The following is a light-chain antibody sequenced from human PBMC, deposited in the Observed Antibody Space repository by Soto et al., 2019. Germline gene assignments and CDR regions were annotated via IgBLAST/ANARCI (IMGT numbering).Light chain of an antibody. CDR2: EGT. V-gene: IGLV2-23*01. CDR1: SSDVGNYNL. J-gene: IGLJ2*01. Sequence: QSALTQPASVSGSPGQSITISCTGTSSDVGNYNLVSWYQQHPGKAPKLMIYEGTNRPSGVSNRFSGSKSGNTASLTISGLQAEDEAHYCCSSYAGRVVFGGGTKVTVL. CDR3: SSYAGRVV.